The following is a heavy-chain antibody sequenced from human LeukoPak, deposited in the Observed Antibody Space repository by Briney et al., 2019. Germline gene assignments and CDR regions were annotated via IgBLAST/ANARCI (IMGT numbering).Heavy chain of an antibody. J-gene: IGHJ5*02. V-gene: IGHV4-39*02. CDR2: IYYSGST. CDR1: GGSISSSSYY. Sequence: SETLSLTCAVSGGSISSSSYYWGWIRQPPGKGLEWIGSIYYSGSTYYNPSLKSRVTISVDTSKNQFSLKLSSVTAADTAVYYCARDTGNWEHRFDPWGQGTLVTVSS. D-gene: IGHD1-26*01. CDR3: ARDTGNWEHRFDP.